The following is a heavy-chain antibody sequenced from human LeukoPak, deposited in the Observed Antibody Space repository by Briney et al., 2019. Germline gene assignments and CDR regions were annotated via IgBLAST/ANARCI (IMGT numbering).Heavy chain of an antibody. CDR2: IYYSGTT. Sequence: SETLSLTCTVSGGSISSSNYYWGWIRQPPGKGLEWIGSIYYSGTTHYNPSLESRVTISVDTSKNQFSLKLASVTAADTAIYYCAKGAGGFSYYNWFDPWGQGTLVTVSS. V-gene: IGHV4-39*07. J-gene: IGHJ5*02. CDR1: GGSISSSNYY. D-gene: IGHD5-18*01. CDR3: AKGAGGFSYYNWFDP.